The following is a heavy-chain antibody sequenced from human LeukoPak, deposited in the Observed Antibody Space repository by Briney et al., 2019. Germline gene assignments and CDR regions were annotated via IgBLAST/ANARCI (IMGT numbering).Heavy chain of an antibody. CDR3: AKDRLLFYSSGWYPWSDP. CDR1: GFTFSSYG. D-gene: IGHD6-19*01. V-gene: IGHV3-30*18. Sequence: GGSLRLSCAASGFTFSSYGMHWVRQAPGKGLEWVAVISYDGSNKYYADSVKGRFTISRDNSKNTLYLQMNSLRAEDTAVYYCAKDRLLFYSSGWYPWSDPWGQGTLVTVSS. CDR2: ISYDGSNK. J-gene: IGHJ5*02.